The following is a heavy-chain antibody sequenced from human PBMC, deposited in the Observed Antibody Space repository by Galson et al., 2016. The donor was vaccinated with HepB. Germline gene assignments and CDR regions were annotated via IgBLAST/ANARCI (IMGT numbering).Heavy chain of an antibody. V-gene: IGHV1-18*01. CDR2: ISAYNGYT. D-gene: IGHD1-26*01. CDR3: ARGGGGTYFENYYYGMDV. CDR1: GYTFTSFG. J-gene: IGHJ6*02. Sequence: SVKVSCKASGYTFTSFGITWVRQAPGQGLEWMGWISAYNGYTNYAQKLQGRVTMTTHTSTSTVYMELRSLRSEDTAVYYCARGGGGTYFENYYYGMDVWGQGTTVTVAS.